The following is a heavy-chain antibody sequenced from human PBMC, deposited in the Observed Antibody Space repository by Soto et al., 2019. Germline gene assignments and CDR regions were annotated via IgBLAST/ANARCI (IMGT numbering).Heavy chain of an antibody. CDR3: AKAHTNNWNLPPGGY. CDR1: GFTFSSYG. D-gene: IGHD1-20*01. Sequence: GGSLRLSCAASGFTFSSYGMHWVRQAPGKGLEWVAVISYDGSNKYYADSVKGRFTISRDNSKNTLYLQMNSLRAEDTAVYYCAKAHTNNWNLPPGGYWGQGTLVTVSS. J-gene: IGHJ4*02. CDR2: ISYDGSNK. V-gene: IGHV3-30*18.